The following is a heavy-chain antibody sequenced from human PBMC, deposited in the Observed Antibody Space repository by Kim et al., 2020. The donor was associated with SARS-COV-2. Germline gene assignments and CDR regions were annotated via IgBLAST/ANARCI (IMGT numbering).Heavy chain of an antibody. D-gene: IGHD6-19*01. CDR2: INHSGST. CDR1: GGSFSGYY. J-gene: IGHJ4*02. V-gene: IGHV4-34*01. Sequence: SETLSLTCAVYGGSFSGYYWSWIRQPPGKGLEWIGEINHSGSTNYNPSLKSRVTISVDTSKNQFSLKLSSVTAADTAVYYCARGRIAVAGFWGQGTLVTVSS. CDR3: ARGRIAVAGF.